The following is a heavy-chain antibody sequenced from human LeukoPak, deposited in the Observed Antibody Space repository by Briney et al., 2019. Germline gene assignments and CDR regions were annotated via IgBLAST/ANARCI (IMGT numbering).Heavy chain of an antibody. Sequence: GASVKVSCKASGYTFTSYDINWVRQATGQGLEWMGWMNPNSGGTNYAQKFQGRVTMTRDTSISTAYMELSRLRSDDTAVYYCARARGYSGYDLYLENDYWGQGTLVTVSS. J-gene: IGHJ4*02. CDR3: ARARGYSGYDLYLENDY. CDR2: MNPNSGGT. CDR1: GYTFTSYD. V-gene: IGHV1-2*02. D-gene: IGHD5-12*01.